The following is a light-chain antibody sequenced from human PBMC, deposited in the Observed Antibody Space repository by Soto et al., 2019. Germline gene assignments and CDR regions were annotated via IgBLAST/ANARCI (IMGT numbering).Light chain of an antibody. J-gene: IGLJ2*01. CDR1: SSDIGAYHY. Sequence: QSALTQAASVSGSPGQSITISCTGTSSDIGAYHYFSWYQQRPGKAPKVLIYAVNNRPSGISDRFSGSKSGNTASLTISGLQAEDEAVYYCNSYTNSDTVIFGGGTKLTVL. V-gene: IGLV2-14*01. CDR3: NSYTNSDTVI. CDR2: AVN.